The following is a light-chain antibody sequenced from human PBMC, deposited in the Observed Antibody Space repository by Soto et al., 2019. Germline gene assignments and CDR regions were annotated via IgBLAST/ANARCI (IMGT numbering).Light chain of an antibody. J-gene: IGKJ1*01. CDR1: QSINSR. Sequence: DIQMTQSPSTLSASVGDRVTITCRASQSINSRLAWYQQKPGKAPNLLIYKASSLESGGPSRFSGSGSGTEFTLTISSLQPDDFATYYCQQYNNYWTFGQGTKVEIK. CDR2: KAS. V-gene: IGKV1-5*03. CDR3: QQYNNYWT.